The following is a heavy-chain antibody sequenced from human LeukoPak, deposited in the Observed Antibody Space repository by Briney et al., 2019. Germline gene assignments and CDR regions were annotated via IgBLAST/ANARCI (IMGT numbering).Heavy chain of an antibody. V-gene: IGHV3-30*02. D-gene: IGHD6-13*01. J-gene: IGHJ4*02. CDR1: GFTFSNYA. CDR2: IWYDGSNK. Sequence: GGSLRLSCAASGFTFSNYAMHWVRQAPGKGLEWVAIIWYDGSNKYYADSVKGRFTISRDNSKNTLYLQMNSLRAEDTAVYYCAVIAAAEDWGQGTLVTVSS. CDR3: AVIAAAED.